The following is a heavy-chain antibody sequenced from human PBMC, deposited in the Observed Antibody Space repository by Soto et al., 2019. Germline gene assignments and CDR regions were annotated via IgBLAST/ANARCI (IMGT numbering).Heavy chain of an antibody. Sequence: SETLSLTCTVSGGSISSGGYYWSWIRQHPGKGLEWIGYIYYSGSTYYNPSLKSRVTISVDTSKNQFSLKLSSVTAADTAVYYCATAYRDYDASDIWGQGTMVTVSS. CDR1: GGSISSGGYY. CDR2: IYYSGST. V-gene: IGHV4-31*03. D-gene: IGHD4-17*01. CDR3: ATAYRDYDASDI. J-gene: IGHJ3*02.